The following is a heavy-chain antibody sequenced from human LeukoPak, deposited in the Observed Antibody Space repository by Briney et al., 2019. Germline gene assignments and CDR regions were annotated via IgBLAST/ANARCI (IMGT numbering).Heavy chain of an antibody. CDR1: GGSFSGYY. Sequence: SETLSLTCAVYGGSFSGYYWSWIRQPPGKGLEWIGEINHSGSTNYNPSLKSRVTISIDTSKNQFSLKLSSVTAADTAVYYCAREGFSSSAPYDYRGQGTLVTVSS. V-gene: IGHV4-34*01. CDR3: AREGFSSSAPYDY. CDR2: INHSGST. D-gene: IGHD6-6*01. J-gene: IGHJ4*02.